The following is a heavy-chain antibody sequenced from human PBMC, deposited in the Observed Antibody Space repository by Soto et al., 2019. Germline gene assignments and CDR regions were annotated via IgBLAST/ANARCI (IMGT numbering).Heavy chain of an antibody. D-gene: IGHD2-15*01. CDR3: AKGRPLPKYLQH. CDR1: GFTFTNYG. CDR2: ISGSGDNT. V-gene: IGHV3-23*01. Sequence: PGGSLRLSCAASGFTFTNYGMNWVRQAPGKGLEWVSAISGSGDNTYYADSVKGRFTISRDSSENTLYLQMSSLRADDTAFYYCAKGRPLPKYLQHWGKGTPVTVSS. J-gene: IGHJ1*01.